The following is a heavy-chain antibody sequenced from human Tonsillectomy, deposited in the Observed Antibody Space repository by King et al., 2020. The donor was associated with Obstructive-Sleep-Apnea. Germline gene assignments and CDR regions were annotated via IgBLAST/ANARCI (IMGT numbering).Heavy chain of an antibody. CDR1: GGSISSSSYY. D-gene: IGHD6-13*01. V-gene: IGHV4-39*07. J-gene: IGHJ3*02. CDR2: IYYSGST. CDR3: ASDSGSNWSENDAFEI. Sequence: QLQLQESGPGLVKPSETLSLTCTVSGGSISSSSYYWGWIRQPPGKGLEWIGSIYYSGSTYYNTSLKSRVTISVDTSGNHFSLMLTSVTAADTAVYYCASDSGSNWSENDAFEIWGQGTRVSVSS.